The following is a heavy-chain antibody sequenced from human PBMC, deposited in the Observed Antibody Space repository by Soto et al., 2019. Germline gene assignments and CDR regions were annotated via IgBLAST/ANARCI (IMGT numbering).Heavy chain of an antibody. CDR1: GGSFSGYY. D-gene: IGHD5-18*01. CDR2: IYYSGST. V-gene: IGHV4-34*01. CDR3: AGTTWIQLWSTNFDY. Sequence: SETLSLTCAVYGGSFSGYYWSWIRQPPGKGLEWIGSIYYSGSTYYNPSLKSRVTISVDTSKNQFSLKLSSVTAADTAVYYCAGTTWIQLWSTNFDYWGQGTLVTVSS. J-gene: IGHJ4*02.